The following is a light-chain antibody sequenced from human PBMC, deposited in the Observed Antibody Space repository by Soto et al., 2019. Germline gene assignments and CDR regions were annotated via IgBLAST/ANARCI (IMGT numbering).Light chain of an antibody. CDR3: SSSTSRSTVV. Sequence: QSALTQPAAVSGSPGQSITISCTGTSSDVGGYDYVSWYQQHPGKAPKRMIYNVRNRPSGVSNRFSGSKAGNTDSLPISGLQAEDEAAYYCSSSTSRSTVVFGGGTKLTVL. J-gene: IGLJ2*01. V-gene: IGLV2-14*01. CDR2: NVR. CDR1: SSDVGGYDY.